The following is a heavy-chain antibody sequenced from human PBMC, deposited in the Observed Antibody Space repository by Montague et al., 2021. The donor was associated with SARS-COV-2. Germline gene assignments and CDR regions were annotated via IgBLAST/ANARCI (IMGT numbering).Heavy chain of an antibody. CDR2: MFHSGSS. CDR3: ARGGNFWSDDYYYYPMDV. Sequence: SETLSLTCHVSGFSISSGYYWGWIRQSPGKRLEWIGSMFHSGSSYYNVSLKSRVTISVDTSNNDFSLKLSSVTAADTAVYYCARGGNFWSDDYYYYPMDVWGQGTTVTVSS. J-gene: IGHJ6*02. CDR1: GFSISSGYY. D-gene: IGHD3-3*01. V-gene: IGHV4-38-2*02.